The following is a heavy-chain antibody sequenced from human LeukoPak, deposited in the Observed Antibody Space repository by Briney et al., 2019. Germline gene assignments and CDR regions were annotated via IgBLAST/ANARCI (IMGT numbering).Heavy chain of an antibody. CDR3: ARETVGIDY. J-gene: IGHJ4*02. V-gene: IGHV3-48*01. CDR2: ISGSSSTI. D-gene: IGHD4-23*01. CDR1: GFSFSNYG. Sequence: PGGSLRLSCAASGFSFSNYGINWVRQAPGKGLEWVSYISGSSSTITYADSVRGRFTISRDNAKNSLYLQMNSLRAEDTAVYYCARETVGIDYWGQGTLVTVSS.